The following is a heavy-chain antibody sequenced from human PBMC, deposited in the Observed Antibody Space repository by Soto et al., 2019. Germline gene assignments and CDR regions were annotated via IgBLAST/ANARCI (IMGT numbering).Heavy chain of an antibody. J-gene: IGHJ6*03. CDR3: ARRGKAGEHQLVRGYYYIYMLA. CDR2: IYYSGST. V-gene: IGHV4-59*08. CDR1: GGSISSYY. D-gene: IGHD6-13*01. Sequence: SETLSLTCTVSGGSISSYYWSWIRQPPGKGLEWIGYIYYSGSTNYNPSLKSRVTISVDTSKNQFSLKLSSVTAADTAVYYCARRGKAGEHQLVRGYYYIYMLAWDKGITVSVS.